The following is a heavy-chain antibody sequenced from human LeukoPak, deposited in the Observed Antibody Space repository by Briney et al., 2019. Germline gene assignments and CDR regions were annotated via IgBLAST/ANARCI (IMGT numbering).Heavy chain of an antibody. D-gene: IGHD3-10*01. CDR3: ARGTMVRGVTTGVGYRQGDY. J-gene: IGHJ4*02. CDR2: MNPNSGNT. Sequence: ASVKVSCXAPGYTFTNYDINWVRQATGQGLDWMGWMNPNSGNTGYAQKFQGRVTVTRNTSISTAYMELSSLRSEDTAVYYCARGTMVRGVTTGVGYRQGDYWGQGTLVTVSS. V-gene: IGHV1-8*01. CDR1: GYTFTNYD.